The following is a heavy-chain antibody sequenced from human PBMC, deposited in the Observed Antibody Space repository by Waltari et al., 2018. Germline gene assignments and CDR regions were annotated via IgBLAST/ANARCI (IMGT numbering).Heavy chain of an antibody. CDR1: RFTFDIYT. CDR2: ISWDGGST. CDR3: AKDSGSGSYIDY. D-gene: IGHD3-10*01. Sequence: EVQLVESGGVVVQTGGSLSLSCAASRFTFDIYTINWVRQAPGMGLEWVCLISWDGGSTYYADSVKGRFTISRDNSKNSLFLQMNSLTTEDTALYYCAKDSGSGSYIDYWGQGTLVTVSS. V-gene: IGHV3-43*01. J-gene: IGHJ4*02.